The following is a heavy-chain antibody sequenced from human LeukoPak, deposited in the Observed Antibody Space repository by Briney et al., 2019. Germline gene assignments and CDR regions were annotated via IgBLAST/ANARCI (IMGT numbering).Heavy chain of an antibody. Sequence: GGSLRLSCAASGFTFSSYSMNWVRQAPGKGLEWVSSISSSSSYIYYADSVKGRFTISRDNAKNSLYLQTNSLRAEDTAVYYCARDSDVSYDFWSGYYGWYFDYWGQGTLVTVSS. D-gene: IGHD3-3*01. CDR3: ARDSDVSYDFWSGYYGWYFDY. V-gene: IGHV3-21*01. CDR1: GFTFSSYS. J-gene: IGHJ4*02. CDR2: ISSSSSYI.